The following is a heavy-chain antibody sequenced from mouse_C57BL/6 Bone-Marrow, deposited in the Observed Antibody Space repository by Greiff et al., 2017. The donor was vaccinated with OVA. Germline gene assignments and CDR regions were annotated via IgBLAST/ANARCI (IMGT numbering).Heavy chain of an antibody. CDR3: ARDGRRGYAMDY. Sequence: EVQLQQSGGGLVKPGGSLKLSCAASGFTFSSYAMSWVRQTPEKRLEWVATISDGGSYTYYPDNVKGRFTISRDNAKNNLYLQMSHLKSEDTAMYYCARDGRRGYAMDYWGQGTSVTVSS. V-gene: IGHV5-4*01. CDR2: ISDGGSYT. J-gene: IGHJ4*01. CDR1: GFTFSSYA.